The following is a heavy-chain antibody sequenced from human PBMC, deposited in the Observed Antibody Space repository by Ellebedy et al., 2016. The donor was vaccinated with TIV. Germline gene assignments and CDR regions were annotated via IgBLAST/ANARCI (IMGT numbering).Heavy chain of an antibody. CDR3: ARGTGTSPRLPVLAGCYFDY. J-gene: IGHJ4*02. V-gene: IGHV3-48*02. CDR2: ISSSSSAT. D-gene: IGHD3/OR15-3a*01. CDR1: GFTFSYYS. Sequence: PGGSLRLSCAASGFTFSYYSMGWVRQAPGKGLEWVSYISSSSSATYYSDSVTGRFTNSRDNAKNSLYLQMNSLRDDDTAVYYCARGTGTSPRLPVLAGCYFDYWGQGILVTVSS.